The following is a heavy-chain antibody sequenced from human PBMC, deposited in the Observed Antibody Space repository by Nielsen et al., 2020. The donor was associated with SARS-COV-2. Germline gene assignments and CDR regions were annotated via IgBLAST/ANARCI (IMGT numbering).Heavy chain of an antibody. Sequence: GESLKISCAASGFTFSSYAMSWVRPAPGKGLEWVSAIRCSGGSTYYADSVKGRFTISRDNSKNTLYLQMNSLRAEDTAVYYCAKDMIVVVITLFFDYWGQGTLVTVSS. CDR3: AKDMIVVVITLFFDY. CDR1: GFTFSSYA. D-gene: IGHD3-22*01. V-gene: IGHV3-23*01. CDR2: IRCSGGST. J-gene: IGHJ4*02.